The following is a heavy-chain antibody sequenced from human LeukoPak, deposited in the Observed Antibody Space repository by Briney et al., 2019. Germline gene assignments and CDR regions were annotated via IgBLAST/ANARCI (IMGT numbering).Heavy chain of an antibody. CDR2: IYYSGST. J-gene: IGHJ5*02. CDR1: VGSISSSSYY. Sequence: SETLSLTCTVSVGSISSSSYYWGWIRQPPGKGLEWIGSIYYSGSTYYNPSLKSRVTISVDTSKNRFSLKLSSVTAADTAVYYCAVKGDYDSPPAWGQGTLVTVSS. V-gene: IGHV4-39*01. CDR3: AVKGDYDSPPA. D-gene: IGHD5-12*01.